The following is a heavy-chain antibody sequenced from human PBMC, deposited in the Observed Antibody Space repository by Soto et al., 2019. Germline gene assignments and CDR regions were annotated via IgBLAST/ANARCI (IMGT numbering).Heavy chain of an antibody. V-gene: IGHV3-49*03. CDR1: GFTFGDYA. CDR3: TFATIDCSSTSCYAYWLAP. Sequence: GGSLRLSCTASGFTFGDYAMSWFRQAPGKGLEWVGFIRSKAYGETTEYAASVKGRFTISRDDSKSIAYLQMNSLKTEDTAVYYCTFATIDCSSTSCYAYWLAPWGQGTLVTVSS. CDR2: IRSKAYGETT. D-gene: IGHD2-2*01. J-gene: IGHJ5*02.